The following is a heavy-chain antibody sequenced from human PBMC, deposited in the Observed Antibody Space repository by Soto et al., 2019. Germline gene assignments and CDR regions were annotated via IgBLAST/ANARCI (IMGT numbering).Heavy chain of an antibody. V-gene: IGHV3-23*01. CDR1: GFTFSSYA. Sequence: EVQLLESGGGLVQPGGSLRLSCAASGFTFSSYAMSWVRQAPGKGLEWVSAISGSGGSTYYADSVKGRFTISRDNSKNTLYLQMNSRRAEDTAVYYCAKGRPPGIVVVPAARVYWGQGTLVTVSS. J-gene: IGHJ4*02. CDR3: AKGRPPGIVVVPAARVY. CDR2: ISGSGGST. D-gene: IGHD2-2*01.